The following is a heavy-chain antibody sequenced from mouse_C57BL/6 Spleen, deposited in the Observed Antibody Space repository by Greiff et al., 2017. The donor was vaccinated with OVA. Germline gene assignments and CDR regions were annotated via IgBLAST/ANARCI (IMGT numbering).Heavy chain of an antibody. CDR1: GYSITSGYY. D-gene: IGHD1-1*01. V-gene: IGHV3-6*01. Sequence: EVKLMESGPGLVKPSQSLSLTCSVTGYSITSGYYWNWIRQFPGNKLEWMGYISYDGRNNYNPSLKNRISITRDTSKNQFFLKLNSVTTEDTATYYCARRDYYGSSYWYFDVWGTGTTVTVSS. J-gene: IGHJ1*03. CDR2: ISYDGRN. CDR3: ARRDYYGSSYWYFDV.